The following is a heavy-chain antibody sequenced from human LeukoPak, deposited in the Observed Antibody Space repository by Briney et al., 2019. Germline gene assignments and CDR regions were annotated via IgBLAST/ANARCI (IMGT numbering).Heavy chain of an antibody. V-gene: IGHV4-59*01. CDR1: DGSISHYY. D-gene: IGHD4-17*01. Sequence: SETLSLTCTVPDGSISHYYWSWIRQSPGQGLEWIGYIYYSGTTNYNPSLKSRVTISVDTSRNQFSLQLRSVTAADTAVYYCAREDPQTTVPEGMDVWGQGTTVIVSS. CDR2: IYYSGTT. CDR3: AREDPQTTVPEGMDV. J-gene: IGHJ6*02.